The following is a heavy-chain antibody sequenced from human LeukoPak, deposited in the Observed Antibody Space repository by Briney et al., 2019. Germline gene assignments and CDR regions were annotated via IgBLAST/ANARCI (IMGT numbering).Heavy chain of an antibody. CDR2: INHSGST. CDR1: GGSFSGYY. D-gene: IGHD2/OR15-2a*01. J-gene: IGHJ5*02. V-gene: IGHV4-34*01. CDR3: ARGVLSQINWFDP. Sequence: SETLSLTCAVSGGSFSGYYWSWIRQPPGKGLEWIGGINHSGSTNYNPSLKSRVTISVDTSKNQSSLTLSSVTAADTAVYYSARGVLSQINWFDPWGQGTLVTVSS.